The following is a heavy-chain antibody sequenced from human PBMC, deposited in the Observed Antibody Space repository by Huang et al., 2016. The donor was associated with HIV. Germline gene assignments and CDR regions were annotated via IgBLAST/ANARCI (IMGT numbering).Heavy chain of an antibody. J-gene: IGHJ3*02. V-gene: IGHV4-34*01. D-gene: IGHD2-15*01. CDR2: INHSVGS. CDR3: SRGRYCRGGSCRKDAFDI. Sequence: VQLQQWGAGLLKPSETLSLTCAVYGGSFCGYYWSWIRQPPGKGLEWIGEINHSVGSNDNTDHRSRDTISVDTSKNQFSLKLSSVTAADTAVYYCSRGRYCRGGSCRKDAFDIWGQGTMVTVSS. CDR1: GGSFCGYY.